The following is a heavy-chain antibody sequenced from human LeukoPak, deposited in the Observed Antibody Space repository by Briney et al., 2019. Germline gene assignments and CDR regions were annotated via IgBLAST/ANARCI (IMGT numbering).Heavy chain of an antibody. V-gene: IGHV3-30*02. J-gene: IGHJ4*02. CDR3: AKDPVFRSMIVVVNYFDY. Sequence: GGSLRLSCAASGFIFSSYGMHWVRQAPGKGLEWVAFIRYDGSNKYYADSVKGRFTISRGNSKNTLYLQMNSLRAEDTAVYYCAKDPVFRSMIVVVNYFDYWGQGTLVTVSS. D-gene: IGHD3-22*01. CDR2: IRYDGSNK. CDR1: GFIFSSYG.